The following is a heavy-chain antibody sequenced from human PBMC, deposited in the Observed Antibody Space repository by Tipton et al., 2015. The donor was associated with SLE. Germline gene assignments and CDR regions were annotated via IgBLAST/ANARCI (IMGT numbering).Heavy chain of an antibody. J-gene: IGHJ4*02. CDR1: GFTFSSYA. V-gene: IGHV4-34*08. CDR3: TDPTTAY. CDR2: INHSGST. D-gene: IGHD1-1*01. Sequence: LRLSCAASGFTFSSYAMSWVRQAPGKGLEWIGEINHSGSTNYNPSLKSRVTISVDTSKNLFSLKLSSVTAADTAVYYCTDPTTAYWGQGTLVTVSS.